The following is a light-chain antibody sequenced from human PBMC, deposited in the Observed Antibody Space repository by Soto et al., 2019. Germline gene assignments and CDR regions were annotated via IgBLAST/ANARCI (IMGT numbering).Light chain of an antibody. V-gene: IGKV3-15*01. CDR3: QQYYNWPRT. J-gene: IGKJ1*01. CDR2: GAS. CDR1: QSVSST. Sequence: IVLAQSPATLSVYPGERATLSCRASQSVSSTLAWYQQKPGQAPRLLIYGASTRATDIPARFSGSGSGTEFTLTISSLQSEDFAVYYCQQYYNWPRTFGQGTKVDI.